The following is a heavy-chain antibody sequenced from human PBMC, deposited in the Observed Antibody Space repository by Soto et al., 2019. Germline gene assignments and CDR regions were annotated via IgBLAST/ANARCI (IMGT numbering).Heavy chain of an antibody. Sequence: PSQTLSLTWVISGDSVSSNSAAWNWIRQSPSRGLEWLGRTYYRSKWYSDYAASVESRITVNPDTSKNHFSLQLNSVTPEDTAVYYCARGEQYSGRIFDYWGQGTLVTVSS. CDR2: TYYRSKWYS. CDR3: ARGEQYSGRIFDY. J-gene: IGHJ4*02. D-gene: IGHD1-26*01. V-gene: IGHV6-1*01. CDR1: GDSVSSNSAA.